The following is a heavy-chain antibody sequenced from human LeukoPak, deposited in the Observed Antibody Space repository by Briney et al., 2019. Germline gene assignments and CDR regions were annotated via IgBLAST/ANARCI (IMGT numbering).Heavy chain of an antibody. V-gene: IGHV3-23*01. Sequence: GGSLRPSCAASRFTFSRYAMSWVRQAPGKGLEWVSALSGSGDSTYYADSVKGRFTISRDNSKNTLYLQMSSLRAEDTAVYYCAFKGAAGLYWGQGTLVTVSS. CDR1: RFTFSRYA. D-gene: IGHD4/OR15-4a*01. CDR2: LSGSGDST. J-gene: IGHJ4*02. CDR3: AFKGAAGLY.